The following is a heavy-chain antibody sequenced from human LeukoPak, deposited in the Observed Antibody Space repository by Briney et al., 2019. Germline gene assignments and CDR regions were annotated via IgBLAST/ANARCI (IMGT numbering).Heavy chain of an antibody. CDR2: ISGSGGST. CDR1: GLTFSSYA. CDR3: ARGYDSSGYYYGPSYYFDY. Sequence: GGSLRLSCAASGLTFSSYAMSWVRQAPGKGLEWVSAISGSGGSTYYADSVKGRFTISRDNSKNTLYLQMNSLRAEDTAVYYCARGYDSSGYYYGPSYYFDYWGQGTLVTVSS. V-gene: IGHV3-23*01. J-gene: IGHJ4*02. D-gene: IGHD3-22*01.